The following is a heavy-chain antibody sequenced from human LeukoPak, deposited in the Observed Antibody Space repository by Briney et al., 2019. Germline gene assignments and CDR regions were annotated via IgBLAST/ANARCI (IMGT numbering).Heavy chain of an antibody. CDR2: ISSSSSYI. D-gene: IGHD6-19*01. CDR1: GFTFSSYS. V-gene: IGHV3-21*01. CDR3: ARDGSGWYPFDP. Sequence: PGGSLTLSCAASGFTFSSYSMNWVRQAPGKGLEWVSSISSSSSYIYYADSVKGRFTISRDNAKNSLYLQMNSLRAEDTAVYYCARDGSGWYPFDPWGQGTLVTVSS. J-gene: IGHJ5*02.